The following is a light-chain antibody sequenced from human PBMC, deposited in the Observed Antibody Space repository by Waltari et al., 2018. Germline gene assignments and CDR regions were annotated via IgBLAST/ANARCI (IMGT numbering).Light chain of an antibody. J-gene: IGKJ1*01. CDR1: QSVGRT. V-gene: IGKV3-20*01. CDR2: GAS. CDR3: QHYLRLPVS. Sequence: EIVLTQSPGTLSLSPGERATLSCRASQSVGRTLAWYQQRPGQAPRLLIYGASSRAADIPDRFGGSGSGTDFSLTINRLEPEDFAVYYCQHYLRLPVSFGQGTRVEIK.